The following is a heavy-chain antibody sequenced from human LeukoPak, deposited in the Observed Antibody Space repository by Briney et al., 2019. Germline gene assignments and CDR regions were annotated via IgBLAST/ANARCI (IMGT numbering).Heavy chain of an antibody. Sequence: SETLSLTCAVYGGSFSGYYWSWIRQPPGKGLEWIGEINHSGSTYYNPSLKSRVTISIDTSKNQFSLNLSSVTAADTAVYYCARNAAARRSYFDYWGQGILVTVSS. CDR1: GGSFSGYY. CDR3: ARNAAARRSYFDY. V-gene: IGHV4-34*01. D-gene: IGHD6-6*01. J-gene: IGHJ4*02. CDR2: INHSGST.